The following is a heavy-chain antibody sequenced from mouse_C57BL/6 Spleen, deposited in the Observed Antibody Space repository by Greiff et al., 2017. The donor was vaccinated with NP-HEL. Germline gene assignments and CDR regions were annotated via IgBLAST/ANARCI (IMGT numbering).Heavy chain of an antibody. Sequence: VQLQQSGPELVKPGASVKISCKASGYAFSSSWMNWVKQRPGKGLEWIGRIYPGDGDTNYNGKFKGKATLTADKSSSTAYMQLSSLTSEDSAVYFCARSGSSYYWYFDVWGTGTTVTVSS. CDR3: ARSGSSYYWYFDV. J-gene: IGHJ1*03. CDR2: IYPGDGDT. CDR1: GYAFSSSW. V-gene: IGHV1-82*01. D-gene: IGHD1-1*01.